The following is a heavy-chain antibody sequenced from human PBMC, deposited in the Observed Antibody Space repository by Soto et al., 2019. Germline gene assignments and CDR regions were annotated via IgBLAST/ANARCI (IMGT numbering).Heavy chain of an antibody. CDR3: ARDLGGIRSLDY. V-gene: IGHV3-33*01. CDR2: IWYDGSNK. Sequence: QVQLVESGGGVVQPGRSLRLSCAASGFTFSSYGMHWVRQAPGKGLEWVAVIWYDGSNKYYVDSVKGRFTISRDNSKNTLYLQMNSLRAEDTAVYYCARDLGGIRSLDYWGQGTLVTVSS. D-gene: IGHD3-16*01. CDR1: GFTFSSYG. J-gene: IGHJ4*02.